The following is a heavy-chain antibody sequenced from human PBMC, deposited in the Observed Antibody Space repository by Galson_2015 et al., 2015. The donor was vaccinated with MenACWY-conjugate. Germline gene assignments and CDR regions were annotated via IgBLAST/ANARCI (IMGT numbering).Heavy chain of an antibody. CDR2: LWYDGSKT. V-gene: IGHV3-33*01. CDR1: GFTFSRHG. D-gene: IGHD6-25*01. CDR3: ARDVGYGSGWTYFDF. J-gene: IGHJ4*02. Sequence: SLRLSCAASGFTFSRHGMHWVRQAPGMGLEWVAGLWYDGSKTYYADSVKGRVTISRDNSMNTPYPQMDSLRVEDTAVYYCARDVGYGSGWTYFDFWGQGTLVTVSS.